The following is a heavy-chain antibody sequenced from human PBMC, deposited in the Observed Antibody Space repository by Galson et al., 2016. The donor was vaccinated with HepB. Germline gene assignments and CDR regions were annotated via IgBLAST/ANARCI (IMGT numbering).Heavy chain of an antibody. CDR3: ARDRRSSWGLNYFDY. D-gene: IGHD6-13*01. Sequence: SLRLSCAASEFTFDDYGMNWVRLAPGKGLEWVSSISSRSNYKYYADSVEGRFTISRDNAKSSLYLQMNSLRAEDTAVYYCARDRRSSWGLNYFDYWGQGTLATVSS. CDR1: EFTFDDYG. CDR2: ISSRSNYK. V-gene: IGHV3-21*01. J-gene: IGHJ4*02.